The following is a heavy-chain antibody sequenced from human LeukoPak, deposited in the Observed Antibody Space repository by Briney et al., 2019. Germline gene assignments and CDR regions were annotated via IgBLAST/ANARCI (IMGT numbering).Heavy chain of an antibody. CDR3: ARDLDIVVVPASWFYP. CDR1: GFTFSTYS. Sequence: GGSLRLSCAASGFTFSTYSMNWVRQAPGRVLEWVSSISSSSKYIYYADSVKGRFTISRDDAKNSLSLQMNSLRAEDTAVYYCARDLDIVVVPASWFYPWGQGTLVTVSS. V-gene: IGHV3-21*01. CDR2: ISSSSKYI. D-gene: IGHD2-2*03. J-gene: IGHJ5*02.